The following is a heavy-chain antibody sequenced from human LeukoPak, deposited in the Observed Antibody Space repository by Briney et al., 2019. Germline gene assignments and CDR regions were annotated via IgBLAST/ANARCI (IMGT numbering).Heavy chain of an antibody. CDR1: GGSISSYY. CDR2: IYYSGST. CDR3: ARSMTTVVTVWWYFDL. J-gene: IGHJ2*01. Sequence: PSETLSLTCTVSGGSISSYYWSWIRQPPGKGLEWIGYIYYSGSTNYNPSLKSRVTISVDTSKNQFSLKLSSVTAADTAVYYCARSMTTVVTVWWYFDLWGRGTLVTVSS. D-gene: IGHD4-23*01. V-gene: IGHV4-59*01.